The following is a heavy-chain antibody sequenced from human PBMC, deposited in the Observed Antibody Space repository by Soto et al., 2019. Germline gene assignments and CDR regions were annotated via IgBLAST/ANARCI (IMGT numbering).Heavy chain of an antibody. CDR2: IYYSGST. D-gene: IGHD2-15*01. CDR1: GGSISSYY. CDR3: ARGRISMDV. Sequence: QVQLQESGPGLVKPSETLSLTCTVSGGSISSYYWSWIRQPPGKGLEWIGYIYYSGSTNYNPSLKSRVTISVDTSKNQFSLKLSSVTAADTAVYYCARGRISMDVWGQGTTVTVSS. J-gene: IGHJ6*02. V-gene: IGHV4-59*01.